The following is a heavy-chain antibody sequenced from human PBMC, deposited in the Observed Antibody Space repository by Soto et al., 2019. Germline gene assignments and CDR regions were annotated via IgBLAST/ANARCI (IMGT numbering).Heavy chain of an antibody. V-gene: IGHV1-69*13. CDR2: IIPIFGTA. CDR3: ASSNSSSSAFDY. CDR1: GGTFSSYA. J-gene: IGHJ4*02. D-gene: IGHD6-6*01. Sequence: SVKVSCKASGGTFSSYAISWVRQAPGQGLEWMGGIIPIFGTANYAQKFQGRVTITADESTSTAYMELSSLRSEDTAVYYCASSNSSSSAFDYWGQGTLVTVSS.